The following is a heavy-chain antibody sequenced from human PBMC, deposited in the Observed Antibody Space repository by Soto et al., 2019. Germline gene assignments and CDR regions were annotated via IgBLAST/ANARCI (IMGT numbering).Heavy chain of an antibody. J-gene: IGHJ5*02. D-gene: IGHD4-17*01. CDR2: IYPSDSQT. CDR3: ARHGFYGDYSSNYFDP. CDR1: GYSFSNWW. V-gene: IGHV5-51*01. Sequence: PGESLKISCKGSGYSFSNWWIAWVRQMPGKGLEYMGIIYPSDSQTRCSPSFQGQVTISADKSISTAYLQWSSLKASDTAIYYCARHGFYGDYSSNYFDPWGQGTLVTVSS.